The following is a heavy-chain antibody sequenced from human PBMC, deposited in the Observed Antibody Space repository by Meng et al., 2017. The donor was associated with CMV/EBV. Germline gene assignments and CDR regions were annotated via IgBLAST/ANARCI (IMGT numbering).Heavy chain of an antibody. CDR2: IIPILGIA. J-gene: IGHJ6*02. CDR3: ASKLGVNYYYGMDV. V-gene: IGHV1-69*10. D-gene: IGHD1-7*01. Sequence: SVNVSCKASGGTFSSYAISWGRQAPGQGLEWMGGIIPILGIANYAQKVQGRVTITADKSTSTAYMELSSLRSEDTAVYYCASKLGVNYYYGMDVWGQGTTVTVSS. CDR1: GGTFSSYA.